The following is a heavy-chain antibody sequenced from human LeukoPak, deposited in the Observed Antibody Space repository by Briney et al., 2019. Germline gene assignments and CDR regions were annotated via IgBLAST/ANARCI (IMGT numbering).Heavy chain of an antibody. CDR3: ARRELTYYYDRRGFDY. CDR2: ISSSGSTI. D-gene: IGHD3-22*01. CDR1: GFTFSSYE. J-gene: IGHJ4*02. Sequence: GGSLRLSCAASGFTFSSYEMNWVRQAPGKGLEWVSYISSSGSTIYYADSVKGRFTISTDNAKNSLYLQMNSLRAEDTAVYYCARRELTYYYDRRGFDYWGQGTLVTVSS. V-gene: IGHV3-48*03.